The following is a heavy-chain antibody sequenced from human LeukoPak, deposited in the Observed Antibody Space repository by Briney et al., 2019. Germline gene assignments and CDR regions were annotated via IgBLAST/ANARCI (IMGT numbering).Heavy chain of an antibody. Sequence: SETLSLTCTVSGGSVSSGSYYWSWIRQPPGKGLEWIGYIYYSGSTNYNPPLKSRVTISVDTSKNQFSLKLSSVTAADTAVYYCARAADNYYYYYGMDVWGKGTTVTVSS. CDR1: GGSVSSGSYY. J-gene: IGHJ6*04. CDR2: IYYSGST. CDR3: ARAADNYYYYYGMDV. D-gene: IGHD2-15*01. V-gene: IGHV4-61*01.